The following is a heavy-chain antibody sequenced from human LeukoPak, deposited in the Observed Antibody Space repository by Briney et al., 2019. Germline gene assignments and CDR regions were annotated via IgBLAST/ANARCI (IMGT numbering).Heavy chain of an antibody. V-gene: IGHV3-11*04. J-gene: IGHJ6*03. D-gene: IGHD4-23*01. CDR2: ISSSGSTI. Sequence: KPGGSLRLSCAASGFTFSDYYMSWIRQAPGKGLEWVSYISSSGSTIYYADSVKGRFTISRDNAKNSLYLQMNSLRAEDTAVYYCARDLDDYGGNLAQPYYYYYMDVWGKGTTVTVSS. CDR3: ARDLDDYGGNLAQPYYYYYMDV. CDR1: GFTFSDYY.